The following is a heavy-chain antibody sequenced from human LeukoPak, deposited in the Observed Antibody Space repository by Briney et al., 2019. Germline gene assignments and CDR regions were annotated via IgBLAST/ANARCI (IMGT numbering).Heavy chain of an antibody. CDR2: ISYDGSNK. CDR3: ARQEVELAAFDY. J-gene: IGHJ4*02. V-gene: IGHV3-30-3*01. D-gene: IGHD1-26*01. Sequence: GGSLRLSCAASGFTFSSYAMHWVRQAPGKGLEWVAVISYDGSNKYYADSAKGRFTISRDNFKNTLYLQMNSLRAEDTAVYYCARQEVELAAFDYWGQGTLVTVSS. CDR1: GFTFSSYA.